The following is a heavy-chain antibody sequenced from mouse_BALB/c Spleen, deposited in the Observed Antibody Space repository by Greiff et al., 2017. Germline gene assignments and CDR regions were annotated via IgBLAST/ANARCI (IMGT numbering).Heavy chain of an antibody. Sequence: VQLQQSGPELVKPGASVKISCKASGYTFTDYNMHWVKQSHGKSLEWIGYIYPYNGGTGYNQKFKSKATLTVDNSSSTAYMELRSLTSEDSAVYYCARDGYYVAWFAYWGQGTLVTVSA. CDR2: IYPYNGGT. D-gene: IGHD2-3*01. J-gene: IGHJ3*01. CDR3: ARDGYYVAWFAY. CDR1: GYTFTDYN. V-gene: IGHV1S29*02.